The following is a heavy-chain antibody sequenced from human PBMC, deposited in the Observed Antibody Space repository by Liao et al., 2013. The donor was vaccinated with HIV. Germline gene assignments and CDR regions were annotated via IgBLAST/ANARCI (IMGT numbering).Heavy chain of an antibody. CDR1: GGSISSGRYY. CDR2: IYTSGST. Sequence: QVQLQESGPGLVKPSQTLSLTCTVSGGSISSGRYYWNWIRQPAGKGLEWIGRIYTSGSTNYNPSLKSRVTMSVDTSKNQFSLKLSSVTAADTAVYYCARGSFAKTFDYWGQGTLVTVSS. CDR3: ARGSFAKTFDY. J-gene: IGHJ4*02. V-gene: IGHV4-61*02. D-gene: IGHD4/OR15-4a*01.